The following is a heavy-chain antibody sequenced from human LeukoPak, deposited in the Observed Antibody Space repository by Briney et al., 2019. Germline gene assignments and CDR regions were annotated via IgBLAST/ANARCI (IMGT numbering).Heavy chain of an antibody. Sequence: ASVKVSCKASGYTFTSHGISWVRQAPGQGLEWMGWISAYNGNTNYAQKLQGRVTMTTDTSTSTAYMELRSLRSDDTAVYYCAVRRAMDTANYFDYWGQGTLVTVSS. J-gene: IGHJ4*02. D-gene: IGHD5-18*01. CDR1: GYTFTSHG. CDR2: ISAYNGNT. V-gene: IGHV1-18*01. CDR3: AVRRAMDTANYFDY.